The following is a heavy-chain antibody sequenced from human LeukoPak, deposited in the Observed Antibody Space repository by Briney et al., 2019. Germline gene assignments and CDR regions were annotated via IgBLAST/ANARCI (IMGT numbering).Heavy chain of an antibody. CDR1: GGSISSSRYY. D-gene: IGHD3-10*01. V-gene: IGHV4-39*01. CDR2: FYYSGTT. CDR3: ARPCSLGSYSGFDY. Sequence: PSETLSLTCTVSGGSISSSRYYWGWIRQPPGKGLEWIGSFYYSGTTSYNPSLGTRVTISVDTSKNQFSLELTSVTAADTAVYYCARPCSLGSYSGFDYWGQGTLVTASS. J-gene: IGHJ4*02.